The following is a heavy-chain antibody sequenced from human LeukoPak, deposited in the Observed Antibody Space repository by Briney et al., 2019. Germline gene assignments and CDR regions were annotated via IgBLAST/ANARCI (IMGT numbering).Heavy chain of an antibody. Sequence: GSSVKVSCKASGGTFSSYAISWVRQAPGQGLEWMGRIIPILGIANYAQKFQGRVTITADKSTSTAYMELSSLRSEDTAVYYCARDPQLTYSSSWYNWFDPWGQGTLVTVSS. CDR3: ARDPQLTYSSSWYNWFDP. CDR1: GGTFSSYA. V-gene: IGHV1-69*04. CDR2: IIPILGIA. J-gene: IGHJ5*02. D-gene: IGHD6-13*01.